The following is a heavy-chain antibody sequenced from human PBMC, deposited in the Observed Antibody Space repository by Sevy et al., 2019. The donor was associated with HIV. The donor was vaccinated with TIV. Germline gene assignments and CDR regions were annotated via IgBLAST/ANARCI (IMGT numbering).Heavy chain of an antibody. CDR3: ARDQLYIAAAGTDEGYFDY. Sequence: SETLSLTCAVSGYSISSGYYWGWIRQPPGKGLEWIGSIYHSGSTYYNPSLKSRVTISVDTSKNQFSLKLSSVTAADTAVYYCARDQLYIAAAGTDEGYFDYWGQGTLVTVS. CDR2: IYHSGST. CDR1: GYSISSGYY. V-gene: IGHV4-38-2*02. D-gene: IGHD6-13*01. J-gene: IGHJ4*02.